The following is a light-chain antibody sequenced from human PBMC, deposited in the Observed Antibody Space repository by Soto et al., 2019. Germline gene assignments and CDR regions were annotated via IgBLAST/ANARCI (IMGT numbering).Light chain of an antibody. CDR1: QSVSSN. CDR2: GAS. V-gene: IGKV3-15*01. J-gene: IGKJ1*01. Sequence: EIVMTQSPATLSVSPGERATLSCRASQSVSSNLAWYQQKPGQAPRLLMYGASTRATGIPDRFSGSVSGTEFTLTISSLQSEDFAVYYCQQHNNWPPWTFGQGNKVEIK. CDR3: QQHNNWPPWT.